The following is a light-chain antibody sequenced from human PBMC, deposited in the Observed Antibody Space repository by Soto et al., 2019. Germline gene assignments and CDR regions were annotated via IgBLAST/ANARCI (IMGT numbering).Light chain of an antibody. Sequence: DIQMTQSPSSLSASVGDRVTITCRASQSISNWLAWYQQKPGKAPKLLIYDASNLESGVPSRFSGSGSGTEFILTISSLQTDDFATYYCKRYNRYPVTYGQGTRLEIK. CDR3: KRYNRYPVT. CDR2: DAS. CDR1: QSISNW. V-gene: IGKV1-5*01. J-gene: IGKJ5*01.